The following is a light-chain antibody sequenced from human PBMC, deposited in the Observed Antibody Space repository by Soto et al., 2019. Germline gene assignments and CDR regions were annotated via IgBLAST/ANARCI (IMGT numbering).Light chain of an antibody. CDR2: WAS. J-gene: IGKJ1*01. CDR1: QTLLYPSSNKYF. V-gene: IGKV4-1*01. CDR3: QQYYNTLWT. Sequence: DIVLTQSPDSLAVSLGERATIRCRSSQTLLYPSSNKYFLAWYQQKPGQPPKLLIYWASTRESGVPARFRGGGAGTDFTLTIDSLQAEDVAVYYCQQYYNTLWTFGQGTKVEIK.